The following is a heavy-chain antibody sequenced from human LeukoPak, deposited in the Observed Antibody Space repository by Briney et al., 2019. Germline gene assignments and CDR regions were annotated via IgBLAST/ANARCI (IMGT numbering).Heavy chain of an antibody. J-gene: IGHJ4*02. CDR3: AKPTYYYDSSGPGYYFDY. Sequence: GSLRLSCAASGFTFSRYGMHWVRQAPGKGLEWVAFIRYDGSNKYYADSVKGRFTISRDNSKNTLYLQMNSLRAEDTAVYYCAKPTYYYDSSGPGYYFDYWGQGTLVTVSS. CDR1: GFTFSRYG. V-gene: IGHV3-30*02. D-gene: IGHD3-22*01. CDR2: IRYDGSNK.